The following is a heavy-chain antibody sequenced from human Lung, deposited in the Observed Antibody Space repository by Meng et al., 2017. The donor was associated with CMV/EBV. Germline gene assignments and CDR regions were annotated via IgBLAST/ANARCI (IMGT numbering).Heavy chain of an antibody. J-gene: IGHJ4*02. D-gene: IGHD4/OR15-4a*01. Sequence: SCTASGDTVSSYAISWVRRARGQELEWVERIIPIFGTANYAQKFQGRVTITTGESTSTAYMELSSLRSDDAAMYYCARLSRTISDYWGQGTLVTVSS. CDR1: GDTVSSYA. CDR2: IIPIFGTA. V-gene: IGHV1-69*05. CDR3: ARLSRTISDY.